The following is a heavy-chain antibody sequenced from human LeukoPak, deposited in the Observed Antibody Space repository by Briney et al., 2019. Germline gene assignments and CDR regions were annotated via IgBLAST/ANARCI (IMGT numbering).Heavy chain of an antibody. CDR2: VFYRGTN. Sequence: PSETLSLTCTVSGGSISSYYWSWIRQSPGKGLEWIAYVFYRGTNKYNPSLKRRVTLSVGTSKNQFSLKLNSVTDADTAIYYCARHDDWATGRYSFDYWGQGTLVTVSS. V-gene: IGHV4-59*08. D-gene: IGHD1-26*01. CDR3: ARHDDWATGRYSFDY. CDR1: GGSISSYY. J-gene: IGHJ4*02.